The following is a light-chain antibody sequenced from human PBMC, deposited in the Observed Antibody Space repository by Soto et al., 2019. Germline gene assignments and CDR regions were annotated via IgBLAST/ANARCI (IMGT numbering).Light chain of an antibody. J-gene: IGLJ7*01. Sequence: QSALTQPASVSGSPGQSITISCTGTSSDVGGYNYVSWYQQHPGKAPKLMIYEVTTRPSGVSNRFSGSKSGNTASLTISGLQAEDEADYYCSSYTRSNTLVFGGGTQLTVL. CDR3: SSYTRSNTLV. V-gene: IGLV2-14*01. CDR1: SSDVGGYNY. CDR2: EVT.